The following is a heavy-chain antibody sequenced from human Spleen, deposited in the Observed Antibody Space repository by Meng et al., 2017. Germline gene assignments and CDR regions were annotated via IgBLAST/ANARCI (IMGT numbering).Heavy chain of an antibody. CDR3: ARDITNYGDRFDY. CDR2: INKDGSEK. D-gene: IGHD4-17*01. V-gene: IGHV3-7*01. CDR1: GFNFRSYW. Sequence: GESLKISCAASGFNFRSYWMSWVRQAPGKGLEWVANINKDGSEKNYVDSVKGRFTISRDNAKNSLFLQINSLRAEDTAVYYCARDITNYGDRFDYWGQGTLVTVSS. J-gene: IGHJ4*02.